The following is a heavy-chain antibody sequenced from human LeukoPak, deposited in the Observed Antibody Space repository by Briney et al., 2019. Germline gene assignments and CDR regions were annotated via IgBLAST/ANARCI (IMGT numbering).Heavy chain of an antibody. CDR2: INTHTGNP. CDR1: GYRFNSNG. J-gene: IGHJ3*02. CDR3: AREILRFDI. Sequence: ASVKVSCKASGYRFNSNGMNWVRQAPGQGPEWMGWINTHTGNPTYAQGFTGRFVFSLDTSVSTAYLQISSLKAEDTAIYYCAREILRFDIWGQGTMVTVSS. V-gene: IGHV7-4-1*02.